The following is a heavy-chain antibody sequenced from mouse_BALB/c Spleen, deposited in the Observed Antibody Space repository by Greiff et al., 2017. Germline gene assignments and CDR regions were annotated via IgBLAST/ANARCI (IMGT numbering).Heavy chain of an antibody. CDR1: GYSFTGYN. CDR3: ARSGKGNYSAMDY. CDR2: IDPYDGGT. D-gene: IGHD2-1*01. Sequence: VQLQQSGPELVKPGASVKISCKASGYSFTGYNMNWVKQRPGQSLEWIGNIDPYDGGTRYNQKFKGKATLTADKSSSTAYMQLRSLTSEDSAVYYCARSGKGNYSAMDYWGQGTSVTVSS. J-gene: IGHJ4*01. V-gene: IGHV1-42*01.